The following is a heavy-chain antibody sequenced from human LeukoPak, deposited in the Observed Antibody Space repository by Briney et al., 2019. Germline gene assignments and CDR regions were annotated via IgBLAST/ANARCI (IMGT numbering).Heavy chain of an antibody. J-gene: IGHJ4*02. V-gene: IGHV3-13*01. CDR1: GFTLSNHA. Sequence: PGGSLRLSCAASGFTLSNHAMHWVRRTTGKGLEWVSAIGIAGDTFYPGSVKGRFTISRDNSKNTLYLQMNSLRAEDTAVYYCAKDLVRITNTVTFDYWGQGTLVTVSS. D-gene: IGHD4-17*01. CDR3: AKDLVRITNTVTFDY. CDR2: IGIAGDT.